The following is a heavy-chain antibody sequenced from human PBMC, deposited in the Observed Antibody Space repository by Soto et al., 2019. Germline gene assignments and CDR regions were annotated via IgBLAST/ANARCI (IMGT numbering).Heavy chain of an antibody. CDR2: SRNRRKSYST. CDR3: ARDQFAGRRDWRAFEL. D-gene: IGHD1-1*01. CDR1: GLTFSDTY. Sequence: EVQLVESGGGLVQPGGSLRLSCVPSGLTFSDTYIDWVRQAPGKGLEWIGRSRNRRKSYSTEYAASVKGRFTISRDDSKNSVYLQMNSLKGEDTAMYFCARDQFAGRRDWRAFELWGQGTVVTVSS. V-gene: IGHV3-72*01. J-gene: IGHJ3*01.